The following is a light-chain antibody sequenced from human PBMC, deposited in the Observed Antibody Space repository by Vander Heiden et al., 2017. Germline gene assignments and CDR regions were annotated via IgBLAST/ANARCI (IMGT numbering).Light chain of an antibody. CDR1: QDISHY. CDR2: GAT. V-gene: IGKV1-16*02. Sequence: DIQMTQSPSSLSASVGDRVTITCRASQDISHYLAWFQQKPGKAPKSLIYGATSLQSGVPSKFNGSGSGTEFTLTISSLQPEDFATYYCQQYDLYPLTFGQGTRLEIK. J-gene: IGKJ5*01. CDR3: QQYDLYPLT.